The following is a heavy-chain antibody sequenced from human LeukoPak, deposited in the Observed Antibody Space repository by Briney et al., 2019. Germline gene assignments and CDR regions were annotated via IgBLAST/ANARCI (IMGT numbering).Heavy chain of an antibody. CDR1: GGSISSSSYY. Sequence: SETLSLTCTVSGGSISSSSYYWGWVRQPPGKGLGWIGSIYYSGSTYYNPSLKSRVTISVDTSKNQFSLKLSSVTAADTAVYYCSVSSGWYVAPDYWGQGTLVTVSS. D-gene: IGHD6-19*01. V-gene: IGHV4-39*01. CDR2: IYYSGST. CDR3: SVSSGWYVAPDY. J-gene: IGHJ4*02.